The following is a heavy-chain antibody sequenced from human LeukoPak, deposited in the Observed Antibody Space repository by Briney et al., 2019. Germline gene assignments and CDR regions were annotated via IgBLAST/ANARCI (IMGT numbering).Heavy chain of an antibody. CDR3: ARPLARSGWFDP. Sequence: SETLSLTCTVSGGSISSSSYYWGWIRQPPGKGLEWIGSIYYSGSTYYNPSLKSRVTISVDTSKNQFPLKLGSVTAADTAVYYCARPLARSGWFDPWGQGTLVTVSS. D-gene: IGHD1-26*01. CDR2: IYYSGST. CDR1: GGSISSSSYY. J-gene: IGHJ5*02. V-gene: IGHV4-39*01.